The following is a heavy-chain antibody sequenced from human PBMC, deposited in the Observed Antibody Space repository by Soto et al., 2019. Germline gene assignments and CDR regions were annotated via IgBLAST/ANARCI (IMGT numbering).Heavy chain of an antibody. Sequence: PGGSLRLSCAASGFTFSSYAMNWVRQAPGKGLEWVSIIRGSSDRMSYADSVKGRFTISRDNSKSTLYLQMNSLRVEDTAVYYCAKSPRDCTSTSCPMDYFDYWGQGTLVTVSS. D-gene: IGHD2-2*01. CDR2: IRGSSDRM. J-gene: IGHJ4*02. CDR1: GFTFSSYA. CDR3: AKSPRDCTSTSCPMDYFDY. V-gene: IGHV3-23*01.